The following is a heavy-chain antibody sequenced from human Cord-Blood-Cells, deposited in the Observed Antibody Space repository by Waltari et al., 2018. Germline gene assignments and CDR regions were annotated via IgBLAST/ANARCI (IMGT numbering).Heavy chain of an antibody. V-gene: IGHV1-2*02. D-gene: IGHD2-2*02. CDR3: ARGDIVVVPAAILAFDI. Sequence: QVQLVQSGAEVKKPGASVKVSCKASGYTFTGYYLHWVRQAPGQGLEWMGWTNPNSGGTNYAQKFQGRVTITRDTSISTDYMELSRLRSDDTAVYYCARGDIVVVPAAILAFDIWGQGTMVTVSS. CDR2: TNPNSGGT. CDR1: GYTFTGYY. J-gene: IGHJ3*02.